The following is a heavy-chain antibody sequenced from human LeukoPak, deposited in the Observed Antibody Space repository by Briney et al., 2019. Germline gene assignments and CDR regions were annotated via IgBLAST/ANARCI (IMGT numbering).Heavy chain of an antibody. V-gene: IGHV3-64*01. Sequence: PGGSLRLSCAASGFTFSSYAMHWVRQAPGKGLEDVSTISTNGCSTYYANSVKGRFTISRDNSKNTLYLQMGSLRAEDMAVYYCARESCGSTSCYARYSGYGFFGSNAFDIWGQGTMVTVSS. CDR2: ISTNGCST. D-gene: IGHD2-2*01. CDR1: GFTFSSYA. J-gene: IGHJ3*02. CDR3: ARESCGSTSCYARYSGYGFFGSNAFDI.